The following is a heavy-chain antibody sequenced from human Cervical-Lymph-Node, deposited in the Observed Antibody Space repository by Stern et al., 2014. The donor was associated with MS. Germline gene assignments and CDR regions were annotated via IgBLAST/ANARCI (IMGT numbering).Heavy chain of an antibody. Sequence: VQLVQSGAEVKRPGSSVKVSCKASGETFISYSFSWVRQAPGQGLEWMGGITPLFGTTIYAQQLQGRVTITADESSSTVYMELTSLTSQDTAVYYCARGGVVPADTTWFDPWGQGTPVTVSS. D-gene: IGHD2-2*01. CDR1: GETFISYS. V-gene: IGHV1-69*01. CDR3: ARGGVVPADTTWFDP. CDR2: ITPLFGTT. J-gene: IGHJ5*02.